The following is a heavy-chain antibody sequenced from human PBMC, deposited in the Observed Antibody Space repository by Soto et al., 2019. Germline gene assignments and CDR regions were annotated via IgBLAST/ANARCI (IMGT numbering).Heavy chain of an antibody. V-gene: IGHV1-2*04. CDR1: GYTFTGYY. D-gene: IGHD6-19*01. Sequence: GASVKVSCKASGYTFTGYYMHWVRQAPGQGLEWMGWINPNSGGTNYAQKFQGWVTMTRDTSISTAYMELSRLRSDDTAVYYCARHPGAQYSSGWYGDDAFDIWGQGTMVTVSS. CDR2: INPNSGGT. J-gene: IGHJ3*02. CDR3: ARHPGAQYSSGWYGDDAFDI.